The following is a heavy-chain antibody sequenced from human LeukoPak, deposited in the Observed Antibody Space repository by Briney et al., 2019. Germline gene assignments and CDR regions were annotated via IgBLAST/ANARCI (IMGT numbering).Heavy chain of an antibody. D-gene: IGHD2-2*01. CDR3: ARSSYASSRINWFDP. V-gene: IGHV1-69*05. CDR2: IIPIFGTA. Sequence: SVKVSCKASGGTFSSYAISWVRQAPGQGLEWMGRIIPIFGTANYAQKFQGRVTITTDESTSTAYMELSSLRSEDTAVYYCARSSYASSRINWFDPWGQGTLSPSPQ. CDR1: GGTFSSYA. J-gene: IGHJ5*02.